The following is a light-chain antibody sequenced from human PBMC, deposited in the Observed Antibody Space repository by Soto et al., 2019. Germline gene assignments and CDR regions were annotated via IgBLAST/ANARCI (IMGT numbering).Light chain of an antibody. Sequence: QSALTQPASVSGSPGQSITISCTGTSSDVGGYNYVSWYQQHPGKAPKLMIYEVSNRPSGVSNRFSGSKSGNTASLTISGLQAEDEADYYCATWDDRIYVFGAGTKVTVL. CDR3: ATWDDRIYV. V-gene: IGLV2-14*01. CDR1: SSDVGGYNY. CDR2: EVS. J-gene: IGLJ1*01.